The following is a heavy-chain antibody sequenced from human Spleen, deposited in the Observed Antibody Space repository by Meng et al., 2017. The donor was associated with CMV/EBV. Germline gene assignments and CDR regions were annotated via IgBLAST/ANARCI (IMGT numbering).Heavy chain of an antibody. Sequence: GGSLRLSCKASGFIFSNYVMHWVRQAPVKGLEWVAVISFDGTITYYADSVKGRFTISRDNSKNTLDLQMNSLRPEDTAVYFCARPVGYCAATNCWGYGMDVWGQGTTVTVSS. CDR1: GFIFSNYV. V-gene: IGHV3-30-3*02. J-gene: IGHJ6*02. D-gene: IGHD2-8*02. CDR2: ISFDGTIT. CDR3: ARPVGYCAATNCWGYGMDV.